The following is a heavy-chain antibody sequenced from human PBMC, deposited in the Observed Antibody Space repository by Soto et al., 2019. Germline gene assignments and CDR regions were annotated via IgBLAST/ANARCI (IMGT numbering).Heavy chain of an antibody. Sequence: GESLRLACSASGFTFGMYGMNWVRHAPGKGLEWLSIMSVDAAKTDYADSVEGRFTISRDNSKNTVYLQMTSLRVEDTAVYYYANRGVEGGYGGHNFYHYYGMVVWGPGTSVTVS. D-gene: IGHD5-18*01. CDR2: MSVDAAKT. CDR3: ANRGVEGGYGGHNFYHYYGMVV. CDR1: GFTFGMYG. V-gene: IGHV3-23*01. J-gene: IGHJ6*02.